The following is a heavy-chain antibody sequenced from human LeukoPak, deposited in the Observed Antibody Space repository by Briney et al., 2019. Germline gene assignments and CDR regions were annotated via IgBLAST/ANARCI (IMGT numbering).Heavy chain of an antibody. CDR3: TRGQSYCGADCYSD. CDR2: MYTGGGR. J-gene: IGHJ4*02. Sequence: GGSLRLSCAASGFSVSNYYMSWGRQPPGKGLEWVSVMYTGGGRYYGDSVKGRFTISRDNSKNTVFLQMNSLRVEDTALYYCTRGQSYCGADCYSDWGQGTLVTVSS. CDR1: GFSVSNYY. V-gene: IGHV3-66*01. D-gene: IGHD2-21*02.